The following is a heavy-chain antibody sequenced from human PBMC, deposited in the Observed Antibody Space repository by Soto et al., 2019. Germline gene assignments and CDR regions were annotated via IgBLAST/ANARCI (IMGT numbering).Heavy chain of an antibody. Sequence: EVQLVQSGAEVKKPGESLKISCQTSGYSFTDYWIGWVRQKPGKGLEWMGLIYPGDSDTRNNPSFQGQVTFSVDTSLSTAFLHWSSLKTSDTAMYFCAKRGGSPADPFDVWGPGTMVTVSS. CDR3: AKRGGSPADPFDV. V-gene: IGHV5-51*01. CDR1: GYSFTDYW. D-gene: IGHD1-26*01. CDR2: IYPGDSDT. J-gene: IGHJ3*01.